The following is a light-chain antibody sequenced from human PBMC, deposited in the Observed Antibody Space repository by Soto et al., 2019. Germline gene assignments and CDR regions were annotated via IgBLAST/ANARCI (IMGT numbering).Light chain of an antibody. CDR3: HQYNNWTRT. CDR2: GAS. V-gene: IGKV3-15*01. J-gene: IGKJ2*02. CDR1: QSVSGN. Sequence: EIVMTQSPATLSVSPGEGATLSCRASQSVSGNLAWYQQKLGQAPRLLIYGASTRATGIPARFSGSGSGTEFTLTISSLQSEDFAVYYCHQYNNWTRTFGQGTKLEIK.